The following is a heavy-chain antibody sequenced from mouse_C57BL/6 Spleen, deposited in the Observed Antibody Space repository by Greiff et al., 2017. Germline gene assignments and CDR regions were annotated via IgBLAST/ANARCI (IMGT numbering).Heavy chain of an antibody. V-gene: IGHV1-69*01. CDR1: GYTFTSYW. J-gene: IGHJ3*01. CDR2: IDPSDSYT. D-gene: IGHD2-4*01. Sequence: QVQLQQPGAELVMPGASVKLSCKASGYTFTSYWMHWVKQRPGQGLEWIGEIDPSDSYTNYNQKFKVKSTLTVDKSSSTAYMQLSSLTSEDSAVYYCARYDYDGAYWGQGTLVTVSA. CDR3: ARYDYDGAY.